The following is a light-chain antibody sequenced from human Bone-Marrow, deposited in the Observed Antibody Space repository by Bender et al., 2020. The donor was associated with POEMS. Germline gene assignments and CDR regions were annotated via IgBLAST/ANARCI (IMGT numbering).Light chain of an antibody. CDR3: NSRDSSGNEVV. V-gene: IGLV3-19*01. Sequence: SSELTQDPAVSVALGQTVKITCQGDSLGNYYGAWYQQKPGQAPIVVIYDTDKRPSGIPVRFSGSRSGNTVSLTITGAQAEDEADYHCNSRDSSGNEVVFGGGTKLTVL. J-gene: IGLJ2*01. CDR1: SLGNYY. CDR2: DTD.